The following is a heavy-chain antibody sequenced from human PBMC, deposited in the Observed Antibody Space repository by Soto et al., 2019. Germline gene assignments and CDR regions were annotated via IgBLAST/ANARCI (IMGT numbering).Heavy chain of an antibody. CDR3: ARGSYYDILTGYSYYFDY. J-gene: IGHJ4*02. CDR1: GFTFSSYW. D-gene: IGHD3-9*01. V-gene: IGHV3-7*01. CDR2: IKQDGSEK. Sequence: GGSLRLSCAASGFTFSSYWMSWVRQAPGKGLEWVANIKQDGSEKYYVDSVKGRFTISRDNAKNSLYLQMNSLRAEDTAVYYCARGSYYDILTGYSYYFDYWGQGTLVTSPQ.